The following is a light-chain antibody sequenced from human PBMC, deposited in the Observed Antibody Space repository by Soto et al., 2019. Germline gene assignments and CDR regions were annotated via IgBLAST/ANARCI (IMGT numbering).Light chain of an antibody. Sequence: EIVLTQSPGTLSLSPGEGATLSCRASQSVASSYLAWYQQKPGQAPRLLIYGASSRATGIPDRFSGFGSGTDFTLIISRLEPEDFAVYYCQQYGSSSYTFGQGTKLEIK. CDR3: QQYGSSSYT. CDR1: QSVASSY. CDR2: GAS. J-gene: IGKJ2*01. V-gene: IGKV3-20*01.